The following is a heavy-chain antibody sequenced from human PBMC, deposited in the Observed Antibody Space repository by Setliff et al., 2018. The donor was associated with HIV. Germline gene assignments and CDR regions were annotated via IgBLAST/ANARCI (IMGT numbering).Heavy chain of an antibody. CDR3: ARARITMTGGRLEPYAFDR. J-gene: IGHJ3*01. CDR1: GNSISSGYY. CDR2: IYHTGST. D-gene: IGHD3-22*01. Sequence: PSETLSLTCVVSGNSISSGYYWGWVRQPPGKGLEWIGSIYHTGSTYYNPSLKGRVTISVDTSKNQFSLKLRSVTAADTAVYYCARARITMTGGRLEPYAFDRWGQGTKVTVSS. V-gene: IGHV4-38-2*01.